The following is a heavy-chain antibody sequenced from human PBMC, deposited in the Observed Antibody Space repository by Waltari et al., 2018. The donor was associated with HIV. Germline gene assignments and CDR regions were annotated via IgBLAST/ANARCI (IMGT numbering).Heavy chain of an antibody. D-gene: IGHD1-26*01. V-gene: IGHV4-34*01. CDR1: GGSFSGYY. CDR3: ARVLGGATTVYFDY. Sequence: QVQLQQWGAGLLKPSETLSLTCAVYGGSFSGYYWSWIRQPPGKGLEGIGEINHSGSTNYNPSLKSRVTISVDTSKNQFSLKLSSVTAADTAVYYCARVLGGATTVYFDYWGQGTLVTVSS. CDR2: INHSGST. J-gene: IGHJ4*02.